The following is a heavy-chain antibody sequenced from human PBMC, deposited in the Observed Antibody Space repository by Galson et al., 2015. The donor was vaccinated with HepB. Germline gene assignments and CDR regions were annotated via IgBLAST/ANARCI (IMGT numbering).Heavy chain of an antibody. CDR1: DGSISSSSYY. CDR3: ARNPPETFGSESYSYYFDY. V-gene: IGHV4-39*07. CDR2: IYYSGST. J-gene: IGHJ4*02. D-gene: IGHD3-10*01. Sequence: TLSLTCTVSDGSISSSSYYWGWIRQPPGKGLEWIGSIYYSGSTYYNPSLKSRVTISIDASKNQFSLKLSSVTAADTAVYYCARNPPETFGSESYSYYFDYWGQGTLVTVSS.